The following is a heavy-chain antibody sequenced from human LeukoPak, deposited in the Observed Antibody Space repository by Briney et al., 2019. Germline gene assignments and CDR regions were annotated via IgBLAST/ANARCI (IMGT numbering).Heavy chain of an antibody. CDR3: ARDSPKVEYYFDY. Sequence: GGSLRLSCAASGFTFSRYEMNWVRQAPGKGMEWVSYISSGGSTIYYADSVKGRFTISRDNAKNSLYLQMKSLRAEDTAVYYCARDSPKVEYYFDYWGQGTLVTVSS. CDR1: GFTFSRYE. D-gene: IGHD1-1*01. J-gene: IGHJ4*02. V-gene: IGHV3-48*03. CDR2: ISSGGSTI.